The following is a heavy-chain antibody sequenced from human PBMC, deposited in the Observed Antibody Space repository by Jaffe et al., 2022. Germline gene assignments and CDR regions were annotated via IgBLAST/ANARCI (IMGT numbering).Heavy chain of an antibody. CDR2: IKQDGSEK. Sequence: EVQLVESGGGLVQPGGSLRLSCAASGFTFSSYWMSWVRQAPGKGLEWVANIKQDGSEKYYVDSVKGRFTISRDNAKNSLYLQMNSLRAEDTAVYYCARDLDVVDIVATIDHYYYYMDVWGKGTTVTVSS. V-gene: IGHV3-7*01. D-gene: IGHD5-12*01. CDR3: ARDLDVVDIVATIDHYYYYMDV. CDR1: GFTFSSYW. J-gene: IGHJ6*03.